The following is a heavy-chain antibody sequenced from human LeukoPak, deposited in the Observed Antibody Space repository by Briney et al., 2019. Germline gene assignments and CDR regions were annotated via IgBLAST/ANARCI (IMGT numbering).Heavy chain of an antibody. CDR1: GFTFSSYW. V-gene: IGHV3-7*01. Sequence: GGSLRLSCAASGFTFSSYWMSWVRQAPGKGLEWVANIKQDGSEKYYVDSVKGRFTISRDNAKNSLYLQMNSLRAEDTAVYYCARDVTVDYYDSSGYYGYWGQGTLVTVSS. CDR3: ARDVTVDYYDSSGYYGY. J-gene: IGHJ4*02. D-gene: IGHD3-22*01. CDR2: IKQDGSEK.